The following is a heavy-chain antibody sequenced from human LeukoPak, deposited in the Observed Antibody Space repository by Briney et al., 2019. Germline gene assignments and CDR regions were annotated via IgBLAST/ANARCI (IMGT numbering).Heavy chain of an antibody. J-gene: IGHJ5*02. CDR1: GYTFTGYY. D-gene: IGHD3-16*02. V-gene: IGHV1-46*01. CDR3: ARDNSVGDIAWWFDP. Sequence: ASVKVSCKASGYTFTGYYMHWVRQAPGQGLEWLGLINPSGSSTLYAQKFQGRVTMTRDMSTTTDYMELSSLRSEDTAVYYCARDNSVGDIAWWFDPWGQGTLVTVSS. CDR2: INPSGSST.